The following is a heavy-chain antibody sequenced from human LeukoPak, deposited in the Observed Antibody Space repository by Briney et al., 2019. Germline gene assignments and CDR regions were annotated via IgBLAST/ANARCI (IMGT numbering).Heavy chain of an antibody. D-gene: IGHD1-26*01. V-gene: IGHV3-66*01. Sequence: GGSLRLSCAASGFTVSSNYMSWVRQAPGKGLEWVSVIYSGGSTYYADSVKGRFTISRDNSKNTLYLQMNSLRAEDTAVYYCARVIVGATTAYYYYYMDVWGKGTTVTISS. CDR2: IYSGGST. CDR1: GFTVSSNY. CDR3: ARVIVGATTAYYYYYMDV. J-gene: IGHJ6*03.